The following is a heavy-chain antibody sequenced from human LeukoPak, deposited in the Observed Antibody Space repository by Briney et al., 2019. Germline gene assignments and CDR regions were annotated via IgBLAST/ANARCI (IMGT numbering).Heavy chain of an antibody. V-gene: IGHV3-30*04. J-gene: IGHJ4*02. CDR1: GFTFSRYA. Sequence: PGGSLRLSCAGSGFTFSRYAMHWVRQAPGKGLEWVTVISSDGSQKYYADSVKGRFTISRDNSKNTLYLQMNSLRAEDTAVYYCARDPDTALDYWGQGTLVTVSS. D-gene: IGHD5-18*01. CDR3: ARDPDTALDY. CDR2: ISSDGSQK.